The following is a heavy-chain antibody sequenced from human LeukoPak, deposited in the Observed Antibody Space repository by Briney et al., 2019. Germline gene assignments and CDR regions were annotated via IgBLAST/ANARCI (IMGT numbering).Heavy chain of an antibody. CDR1: GGSISSSGSY. V-gene: IGHV4-39*01. D-gene: IGHD1/OR15-1a*01. CDR3: LRHEQHHPEDY. Sequence: SETLSLTCTVSGGSISSSGSYWAWIRQPPGKGLEWIGSIFYTGSTYYNPSFKSRVTISADTSKNQFSLILSSVTAADTATYYCLRHEQHHPEDYWGQGALVTVSS. J-gene: IGHJ4*02. CDR2: IFYTGST.